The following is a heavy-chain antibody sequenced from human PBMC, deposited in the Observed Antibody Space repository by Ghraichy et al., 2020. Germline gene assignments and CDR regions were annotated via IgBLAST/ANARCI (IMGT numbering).Heavy chain of an antibody. V-gene: IGHV4-39*07. D-gene: IGHD4-17*01. CDR1: GDSINSIAYY. Sequence: SETLSLTCAVSGDSINSIAYYWGWIRQPPGKGLEWIASAHYGATTYYKPSLKRRVIISVDTSKNHLSLKLSSVTAADTAVYFCARQRANYGEWAFDIWGQGTMVTVSS. J-gene: IGHJ3*02. CDR3: ARQRANYGEWAFDI. CDR2: AHYGATT.